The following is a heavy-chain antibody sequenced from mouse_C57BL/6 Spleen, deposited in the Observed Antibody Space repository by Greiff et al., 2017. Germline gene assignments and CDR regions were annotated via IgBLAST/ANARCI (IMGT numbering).Heavy chain of an antibody. CDR2: INPTHGGT. Sequence: VQLQQSGPELVTPGASVKLSCKASGYTFTDYYMNWVKQSHVQFLEWIGDINPTHGGTSYNQKFKGKDTLTVDKSSSTAYMELRSLTSEDSAVYYCASLYYDYSYYFDYWGQGTTLTVSS. D-gene: IGHD2-4*01. CDR1: GYTFTDYY. CDR3: ASLYYDYSYYFDY. V-gene: IGHV1-26*01. J-gene: IGHJ2*01.